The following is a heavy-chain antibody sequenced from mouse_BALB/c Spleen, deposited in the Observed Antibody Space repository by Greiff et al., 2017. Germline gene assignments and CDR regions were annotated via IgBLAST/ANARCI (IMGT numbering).Heavy chain of an antibody. Sequence: EVKLVESGGGLVQPGGSRKLSCAASGFTFSSFGMHWVRQAPEKGLEWVAYISSGSSTIYYADTVKGRFTISRDNPKNTLFLQMTSLRSEDTAMYYCARGRDYSYYAMDYWGQGTSVTVSS. J-gene: IGHJ4*01. CDR1: GFTFSSFG. V-gene: IGHV5-17*02. D-gene: IGHD1-1*01. CDR2: ISSGSSTI. CDR3: ARGRDYSYYAMDY.